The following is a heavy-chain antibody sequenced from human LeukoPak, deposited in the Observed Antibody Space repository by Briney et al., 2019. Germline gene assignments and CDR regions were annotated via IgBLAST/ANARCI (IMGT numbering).Heavy chain of an antibody. Sequence: SETLSLTCAVYGGSFSGYYWSWIRQPPGKGLEWIGEINHSGSTNYNPSLKSRVTISVDTSKNQFSLKLSSVTAADTAVYYCATRPEYYDFWSGYYSPRAFDYWGQGTLVTVSS. D-gene: IGHD3-3*01. V-gene: IGHV4-34*01. CDR1: GGSFSGYY. J-gene: IGHJ4*02. CDR2: INHSGST. CDR3: ATRPEYYDFWSGYYSPRAFDY.